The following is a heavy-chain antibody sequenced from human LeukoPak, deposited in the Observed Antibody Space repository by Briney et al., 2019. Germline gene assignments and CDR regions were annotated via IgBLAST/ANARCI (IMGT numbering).Heavy chain of an antibody. V-gene: IGHV3-23*01. CDR1: GFTFSNYA. D-gene: IGHD6-25*01. Sequence: RTGGSLRLSCAASGFTFSNYAMSWVRQAPGKGLEWVSAISGGGGPTYYADSVEGRFTISRDNSKNTLYLQMNSLRAEDAAVYFCAKNSGYSWQYFFDYWGQGTLVTVSS. CDR2: ISGGGGPT. CDR3: AKNSGYSWQYFFDY. J-gene: IGHJ4*02.